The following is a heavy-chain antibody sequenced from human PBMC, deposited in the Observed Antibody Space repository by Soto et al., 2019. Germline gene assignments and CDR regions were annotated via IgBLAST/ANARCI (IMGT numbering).Heavy chain of an antibody. V-gene: IGHV1-46*01. CDR1: GYTFTSYY. D-gene: IGHD3-3*01. CDR2: INPSGGST. J-gene: IGHJ1*01. CDR3: ARGLRFLEWLYEYFQH. Sequence: ASVKVSCKASGYTFTSYYMHWVRQAPGQGLEWMGIINPSGGSTSYAQKFQGRVTMTRDTSTSTVYMELSSLRSEDTAVYYCARGLRFLEWLYEYFQHWGQGTLVTSPQ.